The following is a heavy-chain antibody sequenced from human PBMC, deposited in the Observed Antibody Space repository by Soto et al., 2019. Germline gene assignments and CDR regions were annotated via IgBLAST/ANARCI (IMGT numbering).Heavy chain of an antibody. D-gene: IGHD4-4*01. CDR3: ARHISNCRYYYYAMDV. Sequence: GESLKISCKGSGYTFTDYWIGWVRQLPGKGLEWMGIIYPGDSDTRYSPSFQGHVTITVDKSTSTAYLQWNTLKASDTAMYYCARHISNCRYYYYAMDVWGQGTMVTVSS. CDR1: GYTFTDYW. CDR2: IYPGDSDT. J-gene: IGHJ6*02. V-gene: IGHV5-51*01.